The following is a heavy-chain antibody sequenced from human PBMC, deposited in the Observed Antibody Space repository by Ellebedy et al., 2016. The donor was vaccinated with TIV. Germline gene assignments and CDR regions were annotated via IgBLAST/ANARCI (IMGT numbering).Heavy chain of an antibody. V-gene: IGHV3-7*01. CDR2: INQDGGQK. CDR1: RFTFSSYW. D-gene: IGHD4-17*01. CDR3: ATDGSYGDFRSPAHAFES. Sequence: GESLKISCAASRFTFSSYWMTWVRQAPGKGLEWVANINQDGGQKYYVDSVKGRFTISRDNAKNSLYLQMNSLRAEDTAVYYCATDGSYGDFRSPAHAFESWGQGTMVSVSS. J-gene: IGHJ3*02.